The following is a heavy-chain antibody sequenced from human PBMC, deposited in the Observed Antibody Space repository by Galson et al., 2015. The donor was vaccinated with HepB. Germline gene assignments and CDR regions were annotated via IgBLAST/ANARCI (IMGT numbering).Heavy chain of an antibody. J-gene: IGHJ4*02. CDR2: MNPKSTNT. CDR3: ARAGRNQLLSEY. CDR1: GYSFTNYG. V-gene: IGHV1-8*01. D-gene: IGHD1-26*01. Sequence: SVKVSCKASGYSFTNYGISWVRQAPGQGLEWMGWMNPKSTNTGYARKFQGRVTMTGDTSMDTAYMELSSLTSEDTAVYYCARAGRNQLLSEYWGQGTLVTVSS.